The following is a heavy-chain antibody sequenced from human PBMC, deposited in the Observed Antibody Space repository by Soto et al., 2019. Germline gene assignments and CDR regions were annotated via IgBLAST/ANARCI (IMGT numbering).Heavy chain of an antibody. CDR2: IWYDGSNK. V-gene: IGHV3-33*01. D-gene: IGHD5-18*01. CDR3: AREGQYSYGPGGFDY. Sequence: GGSLRLSCAASGFTFSSYGMHWVRQAPGKGLEWVAVIWYDGSNKYYADSVKGRFTISRDNSKNTLYLQMNSLRAEDRAVYYFAREGQYSYGPGGFDYWGQGT. CDR1: GFTFSSYG. J-gene: IGHJ4*02.